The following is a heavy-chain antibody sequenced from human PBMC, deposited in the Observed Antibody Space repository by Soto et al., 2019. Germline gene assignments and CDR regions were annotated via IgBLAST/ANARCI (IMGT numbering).Heavy chain of an antibody. CDR1: GGTFSSSA. CDR2: IIPIFGTA. J-gene: IGHJ5*02. D-gene: IGHD2-2*01. Sequence: ASVKVSCKASGGTFSSSAISCVRQATGQGLEWMGGIIPIFGTANYAQKFQGRVTITADESTSTAYMELSSLRSEDTAVYYCAREPTIVVVPAAPSLNWFDPWGQGTLVTVSS. V-gene: IGHV1-69*13. CDR3: AREPTIVVVPAAPSLNWFDP.